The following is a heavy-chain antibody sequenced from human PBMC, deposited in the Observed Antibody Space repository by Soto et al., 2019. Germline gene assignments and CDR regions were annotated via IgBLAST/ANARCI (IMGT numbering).Heavy chain of an antibody. CDR1: EFTVTNNE. D-gene: IGHD2-2*01. Sequence: GGSLRLSCAASEFTVTNNEMSWVRQAPGKGLEWVSILYSGGNTYYADSVEGRFTISRDGSKNTLYLHMNSLRAEDTAVYYCALRRVAYADFWGQGARVTVYS. V-gene: IGHV3-53*01. CDR3: ALRRVAYADF. J-gene: IGHJ4*02. CDR2: LYSGGNT.